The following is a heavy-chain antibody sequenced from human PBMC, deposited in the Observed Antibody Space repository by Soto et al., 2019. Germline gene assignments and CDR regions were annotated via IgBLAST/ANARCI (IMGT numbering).Heavy chain of an antibody. V-gene: IGHV4-4*02. J-gene: IGHJ6*03. D-gene: IGHD3-10*01. CDR3: ASNYYGSGSRDYYYYMDV. Sequence: QVQLRESGPGLVKPSGTLSLTCAVSSGSISSSNWWSWVRQPPGKGLEWIGEIYHSGSTNYSPSLKSRVTISVDKSKNQFSLKLSSVTAADTAVYYCASNYYGSGSRDYYYYMDVWGKGTTVTVSS. CDR1: SGSISSSNW. CDR2: IYHSGST.